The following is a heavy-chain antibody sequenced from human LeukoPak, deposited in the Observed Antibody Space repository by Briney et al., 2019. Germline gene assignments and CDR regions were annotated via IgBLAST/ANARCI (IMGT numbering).Heavy chain of an antibody. D-gene: IGHD2-15*01. CDR1: GYTFTGYY. V-gene: IGHV1-2*02. Sequence: GASVKVSCKASGYTFTGYYMHWVRQAPGQGLEWMGWINPNSGGTNYAQKFRGRVTMTRDTSISTAYMELSRLRSDDTAVYYCARDAYCSGGSCSYYYGMDVWGQGTTVTVSS. CDR2: INPNSGGT. J-gene: IGHJ6*02. CDR3: ARDAYCSGGSCSYYYGMDV.